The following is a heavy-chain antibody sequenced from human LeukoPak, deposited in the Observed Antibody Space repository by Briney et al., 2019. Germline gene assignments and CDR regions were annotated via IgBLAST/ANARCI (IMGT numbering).Heavy chain of an antibody. V-gene: IGHV4-61*02. J-gene: IGHJ4*02. Sequence: SETLSLTCTVSGGSISSGSYYWSWIRQPAGKGLEWIGRIYTSGSTNYNPSLKSRVTISVDTSKNQFSLKLSSVTAADTAVYYCARGGYKGLYYFDYWGQGTLVTVSS. CDR1: GGSISSGSYY. CDR2: IYTSGST. D-gene: IGHD3/OR15-3a*01. CDR3: ARGGYKGLYYFDY.